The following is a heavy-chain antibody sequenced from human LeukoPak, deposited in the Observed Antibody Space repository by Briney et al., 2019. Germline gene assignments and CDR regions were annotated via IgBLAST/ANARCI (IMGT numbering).Heavy chain of an antibody. CDR3: ARGGLSSGYFDY. J-gene: IGHJ4*02. CDR2: IYYSGST. V-gene: IGHV4-39*01. D-gene: IGHD6-19*01. CDR1: GGSISSSSYY. Sequence: PSETLSLTCTVSGGSISSSSYYWGWIRQPPGKGLEWIGSIYYSGSTYYNPSLKSRVTISVDTSKNQFSLKLSSVTAADTAVYYCARGGLSSGYFDYWGQGTLVTVSS.